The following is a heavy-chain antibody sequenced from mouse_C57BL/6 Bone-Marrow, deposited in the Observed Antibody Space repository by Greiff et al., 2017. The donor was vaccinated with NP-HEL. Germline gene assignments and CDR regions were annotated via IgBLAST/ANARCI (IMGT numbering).Heavy chain of an antibody. CDR1: GYTFTSYW. D-gene: IGHD1-1*01. CDR2: IHPNSGST. Sequence: QVQLQQPGAELVKPGASVKLSCKASGYTFTSYWMHWVKQRPGQGLEWIGMIHPNSGSTNYNEKFKSKATLTVDKSSSTAYMQRSSLTSEDSAVYYCAAPYYYGSSLAMDYWGQGTSVTVSS. V-gene: IGHV1-64*01. J-gene: IGHJ4*01. CDR3: AAPYYYGSSLAMDY.